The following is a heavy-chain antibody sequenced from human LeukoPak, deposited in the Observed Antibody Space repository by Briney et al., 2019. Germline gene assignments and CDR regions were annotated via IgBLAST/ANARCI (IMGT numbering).Heavy chain of an antibody. CDR1: GYTFAGYY. CDR3: ARDFNSGCCDS. D-gene: IGHD3-22*01. Sequence: ASVKVSCTASGYTFAGYYMHWVRQAPGQGLEWMGWINPNSGGTNYAQKFQGRVTMTRDTSISTAYMELSRLRSDDTAVYYCARDFNSGCCDSWGQGTLVTVSS. J-gene: IGHJ4*02. CDR2: INPNSGGT. V-gene: IGHV1-2*02.